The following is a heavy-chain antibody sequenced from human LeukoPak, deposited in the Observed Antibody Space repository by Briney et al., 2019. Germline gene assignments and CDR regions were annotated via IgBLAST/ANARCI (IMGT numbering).Heavy chain of an antibody. V-gene: IGHV1-8*03. CDR3: ARGSGYSYGFGY. D-gene: IGHD5-18*01. CDR2: MNPNSGNT. J-gene: IGHJ4*02. CDR1: GYTFTSYD. Sequence: ASVKVSCKASGYTFTSYDINWVRQATGQGLEWMGWMNPNSGNTGYAQKFQGRVTITRNTSISTAYMELSSLRSEDTAVYYCARGSGYSYGFGYWGQGTLVTVSS.